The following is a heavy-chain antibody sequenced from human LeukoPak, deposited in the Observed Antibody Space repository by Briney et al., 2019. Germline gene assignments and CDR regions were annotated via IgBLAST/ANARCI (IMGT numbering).Heavy chain of an antibody. CDR3: AREAAGTGYFDY. Sequence: SETLSLTCTVSGGSISSYYWSWIRQPPGKGLEWIGCIYYSGSTNYNPSLKSRVTISVDTSKNQFSLKLSSVTAADTAVYYCAREAAGTGYFDYWGQGTLVTVSS. CDR1: GGSISSYY. CDR2: IYYSGST. V-gene: IGHV4-59*01. J-gene: IGHJ4*02. D-gene: IGHD6-13*01.